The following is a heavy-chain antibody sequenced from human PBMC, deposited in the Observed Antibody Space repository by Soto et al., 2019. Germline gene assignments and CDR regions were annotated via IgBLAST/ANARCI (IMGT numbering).Heavy chain of an antibody. D-gene: IGHD6-19*01. CDR3: ARSVEGHFDY. CDR1: GFPFSIYS. J-gene: IGHJ4*02. V-gene: IGHV3-48*02. Sequence: EVQLVESGGGLVQPGGSLRLSCAASGFPFSIYSMNWVRQAPGKGLEWSSYITSDTNTIKYADSGKGRFTISRDNAKNLVYLQMNSLRDEDTAVYFCARSVEGHFDYWGQGTVVTVSS. CDR2: ITSDTNTI.